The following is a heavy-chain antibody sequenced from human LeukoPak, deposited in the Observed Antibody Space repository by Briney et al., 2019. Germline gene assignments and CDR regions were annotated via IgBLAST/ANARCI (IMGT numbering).Heavy chain of an antibody. CDR1: GFTFSSYA. CDR3: AKAAALDYDILTGYPAFDY. CDR2: ISGSGGST. Sequence: GGSLRLSCAASGFTFSSYAMSWVRQAPGKGLEWVSAISGSGGSTYYADSVKGRFTISRDNSKNTLYLQMNSLRAEDTAVYYCAKAAALDYDILTGYPAFDYWGQGTLVTVSS. J-gene: IGHJ4*02. D-gene: IGHD3-9*01. V-gene: IGHV3-23*01.